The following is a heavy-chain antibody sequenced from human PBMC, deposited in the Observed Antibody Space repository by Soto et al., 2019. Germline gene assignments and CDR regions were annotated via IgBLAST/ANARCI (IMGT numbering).Heavy chain of an antibody. CDR3: ARAYYDTSGSSLDP. Sequence: PSETLSLTCTVSGGSISSYYWSWTRQPPGKGLEWIGYIYYSESTNYNPSLKSRVIISVDTSNNQFSLRLSSVTAADTAVYYRARAYYDTSGSSLDPWGQGTLVTVSP. CDR2: IYYSEST. J-gene: IGHJ5*02. D-gene: IGHD3-22*01. V-gene: IGHV4-59*01. CDR1: GGSISSYY.